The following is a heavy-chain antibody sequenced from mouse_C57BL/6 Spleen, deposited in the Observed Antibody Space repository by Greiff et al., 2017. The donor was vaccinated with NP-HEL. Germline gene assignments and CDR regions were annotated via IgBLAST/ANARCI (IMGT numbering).Heavy chain of an antibody. J-gene: IGHJ2*01. V-gene: IGHV1-76*01. CDR3: ARSGAYSNYFDY. Sequence: VQLQQSGAELVRPGASVKLSCKASGYTFTDYYINWVKQRPGQGLEWIARIYPGSGNTYYNEKFKGKATLTADKSSSTAYMQLSSLTSEDSAFYFCARSGAYSNYFDYWGQGTTLTVSS. CDR1: GYTFTDYY. CDR2: IYPGSGNT. D-gene: IGHD2-5*01.